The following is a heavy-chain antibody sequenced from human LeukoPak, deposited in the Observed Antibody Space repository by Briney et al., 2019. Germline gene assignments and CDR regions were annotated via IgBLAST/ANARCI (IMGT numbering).Heavy chain of an antibody. CDR1: GYTFTSYY. V-gene: IGHV1-46*01. D-gene: IGHD4-11*01. CDR2: INPSGGST. Sequence: GASVKVSCKASGYTFTSYYMHWVRQAPGQGLEWMGIINPSGGSTSYAQKFQGRVTMTRDTSTSTVYMELSSLRSEDTAMYYCAREQSNYGATDYWGQGTLVTVSS. J-gene: IGHJ4*02. CDR3: AREQSNYGATDY.